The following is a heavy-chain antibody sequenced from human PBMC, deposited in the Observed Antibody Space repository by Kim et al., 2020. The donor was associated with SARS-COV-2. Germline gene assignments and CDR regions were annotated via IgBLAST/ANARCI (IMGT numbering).Heavy chain of an antibody. J-gene: IGHJ6*01. V-gene: IGHV1-69*01. CDR1: GGTFSSYA. CDR2: IIPIFGTA. CDR3: ARDRGYCSGGSCYDYYYGMDV. Sequence: KVSCMASGGTFSSYAISWVRQAPGQGLEWMGGIIPIFGTANYAQKFQGRVTITADESTSTAYMELSSLRSEDTAVYYCARDRGYCSGGSCYDYYYGMDV. D-gene: IGHD2-15*01.